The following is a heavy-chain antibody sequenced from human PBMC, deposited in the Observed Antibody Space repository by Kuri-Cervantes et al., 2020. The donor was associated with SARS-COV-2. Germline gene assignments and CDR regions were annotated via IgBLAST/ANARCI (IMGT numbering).Heavy chain of an antibody. CDR1: GYSFTSYG. V-gene: IGHV1-18*04. J-gene: IGHJ6*02. CDR3: ARVHCISVSCFSAYPLDV. D-gene: IGHD2-2*01. Sequence: ASVKVSCKASGYSFTSYGISWVRQAPGQGLEWMGWISTYNSNLKYAQKLQGRVTMTTDTSTSTAYMELRSLRSDDTAVYFCARVHCISVSCFSAYPLDVWGQGTKVTVSS. CDR2: ISTYNSNL.